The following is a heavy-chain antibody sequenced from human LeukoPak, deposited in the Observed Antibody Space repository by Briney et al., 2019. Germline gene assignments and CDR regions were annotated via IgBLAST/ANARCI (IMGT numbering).Heavy chain of an antibody. J-gene: IGHJ3*02. D-gene: IGHD3-22*01. V-gene: IGHV4-38-2*02. CDR1: GYSISSAYY. CDR3: ASYYDSSAYFENDAFDI. Sequence: SETLSLTCTVSGYSISSAYYWGWIRQPPGKGLEWVGTIYHSGTTSYNPSLKSRVTISVDTSKNQFSLKLSSVTAADTAVYYCASYYDSSAYFENDAFDIWGQGTMVTVSS. CDR2: IYHSGTT.